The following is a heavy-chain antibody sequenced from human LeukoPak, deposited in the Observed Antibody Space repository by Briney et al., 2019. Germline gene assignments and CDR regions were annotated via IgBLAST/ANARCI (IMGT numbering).Heavy chain of an antibody. J-gene: IGHJ4*02. D-gene: IGHD2-2*01. CDR1: GYTFTSYY. V-gene: IGHV1-46*01. CDR2: INPSGGST. CDR3: ARDGEESSTSCCGDFDY. Sequence: GASVKVSCKASGYTFTSYYMHWVRQAPGQGLEWMGIINPSGGSTSYAQKFQGRVTMTRDTSTSTVYMELSSLRSEDTAVYYCARDGEESSTSCCGDFDYWGQGTLVTVSS.